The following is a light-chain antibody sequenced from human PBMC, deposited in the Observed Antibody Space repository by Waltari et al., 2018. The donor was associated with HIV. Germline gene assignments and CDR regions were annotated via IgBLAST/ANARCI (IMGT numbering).Light chain of an antibody. CDR3: LLSYGGDLV. Sequence: QPVVTQEASLTVSPGGTVALTCASSAGVVTRGHCPYWFQVRPGQAPKTLIFDSNNLYSWTPARFAGSFLGGKAALTVTGALPEDEGDYYCLLSYGGDLVCGGGTKLTVL. CDR1: AGVVTRGHC. J-gene: IGLJ2*01. V-gene: IGLV7-46*01. CDR2: DSN.